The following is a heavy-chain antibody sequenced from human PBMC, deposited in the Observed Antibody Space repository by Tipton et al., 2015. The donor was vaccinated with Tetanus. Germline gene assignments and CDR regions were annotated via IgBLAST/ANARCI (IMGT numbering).Heavy chain of an antibody. CDR3: ARRRYTWNRGGFGI. J-gene: IGHJ3*02. CDR1: GGSFTDFY. D-gene: IGHD1-20*01. CDR2: INHSGTA. V-gene: IGHV4-34*01. Sequence: TLSLTCAVSGGSFTDFYWSWIRQVPEQGLVWIGEINHSGTANKNPSLKSRVTMSVDTSNRQSSLSLDSVTAADTGVYFCARRRYTWNRGGFGIWGQGTLVPVSS.